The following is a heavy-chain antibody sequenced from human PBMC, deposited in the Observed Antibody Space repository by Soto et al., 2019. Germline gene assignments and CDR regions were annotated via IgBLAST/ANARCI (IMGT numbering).Heavy chain of an antibody. CDR2: IWSDGTNK. D-gene: IGHD3-22*01. J-gene: IGHJ4*02. Sequence: GGSLRLSCAASGFTFSTYGMHWVRQAPGKGLEWVALIWSDGTNKYYADSVKGRFTISRDNSKNTQYLQMNSLRADDTAVYYCVKGDYYYDSSGYYPFDYWGQGTLVTVSS. CDR1: GFTFSTYG. V-gene: IGHV3-30*02. CDR3: VKGDYYYDSSGYYPFDY.